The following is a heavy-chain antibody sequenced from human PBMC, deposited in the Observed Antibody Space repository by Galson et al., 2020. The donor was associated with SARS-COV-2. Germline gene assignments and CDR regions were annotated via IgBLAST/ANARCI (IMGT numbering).Heavy chain of an antibody. D-gene: IGHD3-16*01. V-gene: IGHV3-74*01. CDR2: IYSEGSST. CDR3: ARGDMRNDYFDY. J-gene: IGHJ4*02. CDR1: GFTFSSYW. Sequence: GESLKISCAASGFTFSSYWMHWVRHAPGKGLVWVSRIYSEGSSTSYADSVKGRFTISGDDAKNTLYLHMRSLRAEDTAVYYCARGDMRNDYFDYWGQGTLVTVSS.